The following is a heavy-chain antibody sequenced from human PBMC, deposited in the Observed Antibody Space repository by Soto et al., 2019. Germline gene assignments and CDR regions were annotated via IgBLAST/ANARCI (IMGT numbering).Heavy chain of an antibody. CDR3: ARVLSVGDGYNYGY. V-gene: IGHV1-69*13. CDR2: IIPIFGTA. D-gene: IGHD5-12*01. Sequence: SVKVSCKASGGTFISYAISWVRQAPGQGLEWMGGIIPIFGTANYAQKFQGRVTITADESTSTAYMELSSLRSEDTAVYYCARVLSVGDGYNYGYWGQGTLVPSPQ. J-gene: IGHJ4*02. CDR1: GGTFISYA.